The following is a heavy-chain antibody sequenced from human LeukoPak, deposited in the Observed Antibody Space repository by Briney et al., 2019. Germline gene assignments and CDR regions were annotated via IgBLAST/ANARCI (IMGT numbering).Heavy chain of an antibody. CDR3: ARAFKGCSSTSRYKAFDY. D-gene: IGHD2-2*02. J-gene: IGHJ4*02. CDR2: INPNSGGT. V-gene: IGHV1-2*02. CDR1: GYTFTGYY. Sequence: ASVKVSCKASGYTFTGYYMHWVRQAPGQGLEWMGWINPNSGGTNYAQKFQGRVTMTRDTSISTAYMELSRLRSDDTAVYYCARAFKGCSSTSRYKAFDYWGQGTLVTVSS.